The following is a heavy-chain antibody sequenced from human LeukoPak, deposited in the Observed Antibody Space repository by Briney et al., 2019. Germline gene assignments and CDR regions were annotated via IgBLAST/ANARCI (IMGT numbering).Heavy chain of an antibody. J-gene: IGHJ4*02. CDR3: AREGPRSWCPY. D-gene: IGHD6-13*01. CDR2: ISAFSGDT. Sequence: GASVKVSCKASGYNLTSYGISWVRQAPGQGLEWMGWISAFSGDTNYAQNLQGGVTMTTDTSTSTAYMELRSLTSDDTAVYYCAREGPRSWCPYWGQGTLVTVSS. CDR1: GYNLTSYG. V-gene: IGHV1-18*01.